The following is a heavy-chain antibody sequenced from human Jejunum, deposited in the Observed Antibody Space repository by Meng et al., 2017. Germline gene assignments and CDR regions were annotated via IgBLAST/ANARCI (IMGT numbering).Heavy chain of an antibody. Sequence: QVQRQGSGPGLVKPSETLSLTCTVSGASISTGIYYWSWIRQHPGKGLEWIGYIYDSGTTSYNPSLKSPVTISMDTSKNQFSLRLGSVTAADTAVYYCATIDYGEVFFVYWGQGTLVTVSS. CDR3: ATIDYGEVFFVY. V-gene: IGHV4-31*01. CDR1: GASISTGIYY. D-gene: IGHD4-17*01. J-gene: IGHJ4*02. CDR2: IYDSGTT.